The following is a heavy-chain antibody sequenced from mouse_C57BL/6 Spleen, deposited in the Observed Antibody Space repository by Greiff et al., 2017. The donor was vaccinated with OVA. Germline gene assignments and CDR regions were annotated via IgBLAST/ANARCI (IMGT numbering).Heavy chain of an antibody. CDR3: ARGGTVVAPYYAMDY. J-gene: IGHJ4*01. CDR2: INPSNGGT. V-gene: IGHV1-53*01. CDR1: GYTFTSYW. Sequence: QVQLQQPGTELVKPGASVKLSCKASGYTFTSYWMHWVKQRPGQGLEWIGNINPSNGGTNYNEKFKSKATLTVDKSSSTAYMQLSSLTSEDSAVYYCARGGTVVAPYYAMDYWGQGTSVTVSS. D-gene: IGHD1-1*01.